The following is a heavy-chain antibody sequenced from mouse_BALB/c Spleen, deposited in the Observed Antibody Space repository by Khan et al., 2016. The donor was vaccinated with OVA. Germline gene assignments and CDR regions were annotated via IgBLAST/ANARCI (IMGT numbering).Heavy chain of an antibody. J-gene: IGHJ2*01. V-gene: IGHV5-17*02. CDR3: ATSYFYGYYFDY. CDR2: ISGDSSTI. CDR1: GFTFSTYG. Sequence: EVELVESGGGLVQPGGSRKLSCAASGFTFSTYGMHWVRQAPEKGLEWVAYISGDSSTICYADTVKGRFTISRDNPKNTLFLQMTSLMSEDTARYYCATSYFYGYYFDYWGPGTTLTVSS. D-gene: IGHD1-1*01.